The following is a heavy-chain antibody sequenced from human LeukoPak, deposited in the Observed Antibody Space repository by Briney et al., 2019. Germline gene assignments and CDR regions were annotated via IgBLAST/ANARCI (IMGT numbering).Heavy chain of an antibody. CDR2: ISSSGST. Sequence: SETLSLTCTVSGDSISSGDYYWSWIPQPAGKGLEWIGRISSSGSTNYNPSLKSPVTISVDTSKNQFSLKLSSVTAADTAVYFCARGPYSYDSSGAFDIWGQGTMVTVSS. V-gene: IGHV4-61*02. CDR1: GDSISSGDYY. D-gene: IGHD3-22*01. J-gene: IGHJ3*02. CDR3: ARGPYSYDSSGAFDI.